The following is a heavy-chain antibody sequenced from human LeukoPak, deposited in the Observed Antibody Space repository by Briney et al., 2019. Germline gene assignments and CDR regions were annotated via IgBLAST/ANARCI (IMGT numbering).Heavy chain of an antibody. CDR2: IYYSGST. V-gene: IGHV4-59*01. D-gene: IGHD3-9*01. Sequence: SETLSLTCTVSGGSISSYYWSWIRQPPGKGLEWIGYIYYSGSTNYNPSLKSRVTISVDTSKNQFSLKLSSVTAADTAVYYCARSMGELRYFDCTLTDAFDIWGQGTMVTVSS. CDR3: ARSMGELRYFDCTLTDAFDI. CDR1: GGSISSYY. J-gene: IGHJ3*02.